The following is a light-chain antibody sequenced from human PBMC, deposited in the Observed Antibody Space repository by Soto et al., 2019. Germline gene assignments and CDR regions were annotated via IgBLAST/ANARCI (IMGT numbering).Light chain of an antibody. CDR2: AAS. CDR1: QSVSSN. V-gene: IGKV3-20*01. Sequence: DILMTQSPATLSLSPGGRATLSCRASQSVSSNLAWYQQKPGQAPRLLIYAASSRATGIPDRFSGSGSGTDFTFTISRLEPEDFAVYYCHQYGSSQGTFGQGTKVDIK. CDR3: HQYGSSQGT. J-gene: IGKJ1*01.